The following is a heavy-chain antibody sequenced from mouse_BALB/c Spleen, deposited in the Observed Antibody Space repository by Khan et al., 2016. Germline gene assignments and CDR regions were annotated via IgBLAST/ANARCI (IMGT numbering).Heavy chain of an antibody. CDR2: IWAGGST. V-gene: IGHV2-9*02. CDR1: GFSLTSYG. Sequence: VKLEESGPGLVAPSQSLSITCTVSGFSLTSYGVHWVRQPPGKGLEWLGVIWAGGSTNYTSALMSRLSISKDNSKSQVFLKMNSLQTDDTAMYYCARLEGVWGQGTTLTVSS. J-gene: IGHJ2*01. CDR3: ARLEGV.